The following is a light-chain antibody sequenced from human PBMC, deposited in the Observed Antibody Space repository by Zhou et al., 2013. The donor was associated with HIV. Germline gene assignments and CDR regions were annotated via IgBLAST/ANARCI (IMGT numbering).Light chain of an antibody. V-gene: IGKV1-8*01. Sequence: IQMTQSPSSLSASTGDRVTITCRANEGISSYLAWYQQKPGMAPKLLIYGAITLQSGVPSRFSGSGSGTDFTLTISNLQSEDFATYYCQQYYSYPWTFGQGSKVEVK. CDR3: QQYYSYPWT. CDR1: EGISSY. J-gene: IGKJ1*01. CDR2: GAI.